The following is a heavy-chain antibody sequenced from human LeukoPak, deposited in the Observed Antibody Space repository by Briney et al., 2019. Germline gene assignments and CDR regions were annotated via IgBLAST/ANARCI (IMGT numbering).Heavy chain of an antibody. CDR1: GFSFENYN. CDR3: ARDRSGSSSVDDAFDI. CDR2: INVITGYI. V-gene: IGHV3-21*01. Sequence: GGSLRLSCAASGFSFENYNMNWVRQAPGKGLEWVAYINVITGYIYYADSLKGRFTISRDNAKKSLFLETNSLRVEDTAVYYCARDRSGSSSVDDAFDIWGQGIMVTVSS. D-gene: IGHD1-26*01. J-gene: IGHJ3*02.